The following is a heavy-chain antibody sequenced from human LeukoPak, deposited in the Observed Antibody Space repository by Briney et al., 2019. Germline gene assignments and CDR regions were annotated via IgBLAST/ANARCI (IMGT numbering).Heavy chain of an antibody. J-gene: IGHJ4*02. CDR2: IYTSGST. D-gene: IGHD5-18*01. CDR1: GGSISYYY. CDR3: ARGDRATAMAVRYYFDY. Sequence: PSETLSLTCTVSGGSISYYYWSWLRQPAGKGLEWIGRIYTSGSTNYNPSLKSRITMSVDTSKNQFSLKLSFVTAADTAVYYCARGDRATAMAVRYYFDYWGQGTLVTVSS. V-gene: IGHV4-4*07.